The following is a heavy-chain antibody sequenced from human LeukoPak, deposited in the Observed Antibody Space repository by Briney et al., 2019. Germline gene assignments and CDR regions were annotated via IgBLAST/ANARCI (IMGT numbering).Heavy chain of an antibody. CDR3: ARDLAAALDY. D-gene: IGHD6-13*01. Sequence: GGSLRLSCAASGFTFSSYAMHWVRQAPGKGLEWVAVISYDGSNKYYADSVKGRFTISRDNSKNTLYLQMNSLRAEDTAVYYCARDLAAALDYWGQGTLVTVSS. CDR1: GFTFSSYA. J-gene: IGHJ4*02. CDR2: ISYDGSNK. V-gene: IGHV3-30-3*01.